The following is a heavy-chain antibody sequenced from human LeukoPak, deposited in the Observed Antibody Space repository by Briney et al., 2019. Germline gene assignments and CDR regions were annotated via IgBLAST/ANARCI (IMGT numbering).Heavy chain of an antibody. Sequence: PSEALSLTCTVSGGSISSSSYYWGWLRQPPGKGLEWIGCIYYSGSTYYNPSLKSRVTISVDTSKNQFSLKLSSVTAADTAVYYCARLRDGYNYFDYWGQGTLVTVSS. CDR1: GGSISSSSYY. J-gene: IGHJ4*02. CDR2: IYYSGST. D-gene: IGHD5-24*01. CDR3: ARLRDGYNYFDY. V-gene: IGHV4-39*01.